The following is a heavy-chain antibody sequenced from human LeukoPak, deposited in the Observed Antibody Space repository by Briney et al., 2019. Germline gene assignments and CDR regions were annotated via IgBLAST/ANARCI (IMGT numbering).Heavy chain of an antibody. V-gene: IGHV1-69*13. CDR3: ARSVDSSGWPYYYYGMDV. CDR1: GDTFSSYA. J-gene: IGHJ6*02. Sequence: ASVKVSCKASGDTFSSYAISWVRQAPGQGLEWMGGIIPTFGTANYAQKFQGRVTITADESTSTAYMELSSLRSEDTAVYYCARSVDSSGWPYYYYGMDVWGQGTTVTVSS. CDR2: IIPTFGTA. D-gene: IGHD6-19*01.